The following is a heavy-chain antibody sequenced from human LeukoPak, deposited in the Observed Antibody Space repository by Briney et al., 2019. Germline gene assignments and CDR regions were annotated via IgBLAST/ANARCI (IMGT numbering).Heavy chain of an antibody. CDR1: GFTFSSYW. CDR3: ARDGYSYFDF. Sequence: GGSLRLSCAVSGFTFSSYWMHWVRQAPGKGLVWVSRVNNDGSSTSYADSVKGRFTISRDNAKNTLSLQMNSLRAEDTAFYCCARDGYSYFDFWGLGTLVTVSS. D-gene: IGHD5-24*01. CDR2: VNNDGSST. V-gene: IGHV3-74*01. J-gene: IGHJ4*02.